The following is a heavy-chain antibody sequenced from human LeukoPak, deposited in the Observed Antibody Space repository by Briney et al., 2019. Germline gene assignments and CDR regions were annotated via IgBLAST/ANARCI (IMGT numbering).Heavy chain of an antibody. J-gene: IGHJ4*02. V-gene: IGHV3-64D*06. CDR2: ISSNGGST. CDR3: VKDCTSAAALYYFDY. CDR1: GFTFSSFA. D-gene: IGHD6-13*01. Sequence: GGSLRLSCAASGFTFSSFAMSWVRQAPGKGLEYVSAISSNGGSTYYADSVKGRFTISRDNSKNTLYLQMSSLRAEDTAVYYCVKDCTSAAALYYFDYWGQGTLVTVSS.